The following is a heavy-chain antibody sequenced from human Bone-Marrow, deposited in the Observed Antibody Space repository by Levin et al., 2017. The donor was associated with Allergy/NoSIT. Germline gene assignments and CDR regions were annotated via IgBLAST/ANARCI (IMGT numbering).Heavy chain of an antibody. CDR1: GFTFSSHT. V-gene: IGHV3-21*01. J-gene: IGHJ6*02. Sequence: AGGSLRLSCAASGFTFSSHTVNWVRQAPGKGLEWVSSISTTSQYIYYADSVKGRFTISRDNAKEYVYLQMNSLRAEDTAVYYCARHGTGTRSYYYYGMDVWGQGTTVTVSS. CDR2: ISTTSQYI. CDR3: ARHGTGTRSYYYYGMDV. D-gene: IGHD1/OR15-1a*01.